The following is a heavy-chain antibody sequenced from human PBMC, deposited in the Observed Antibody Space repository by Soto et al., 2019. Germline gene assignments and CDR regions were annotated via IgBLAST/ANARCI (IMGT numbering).Heavy chain of an antibody. CDR3: ATTSKLRYSDWPVAYYFDY. Sequence: QVQLVQSGAEVKKPGSSVKVSCKASGGTFSSYAISWVRQAPGQGLEWMGGIIPIFGTANYAQKFQGRVTITADKSTSTAYMELSSLRSEDTAVYYCATTSKLRYSDWPVAYYFDYWGQGTLVTVSS. J-gene: IGHJ4*02. V-gene: IGHV1-69*06. CDR1: GGTFSSYA. D-gene: IGHD3-9*01. CDR2: IIPIFGTA.